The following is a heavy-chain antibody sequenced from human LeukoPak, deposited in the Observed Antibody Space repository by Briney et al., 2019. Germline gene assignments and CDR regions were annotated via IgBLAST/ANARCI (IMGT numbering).Heavy chain of an antibody. CDR2: LSGSGDST. J-gene: IGHJ4*02. V-gene: IGHV3-23*01. D-gene: IGHD4-11*01. CDR3: ATSTVAKYDY. CDR1: RFTFNSYA. Sequence: GGSLRLSCAASRFTFNSYAMSWVRQAPGKGLEWVSALSGSGDSTFHADSVKGRFTISRDNSKNTLYLQMNSLRAEDTALYYCATSTVAKYDYWGQGTLVAVSS.